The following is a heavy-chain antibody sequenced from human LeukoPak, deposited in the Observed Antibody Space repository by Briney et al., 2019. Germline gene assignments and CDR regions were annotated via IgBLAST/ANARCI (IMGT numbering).Heavy chain of an antibody. D-gene: IGHD3-10*01. CDR3: ANSPGRFGRYFDY. CDR2: ISGSGGST. V-gene: IGHV3-23*01. J-gene: IGHJ4*02. Sequence: GGSLRLSCAASGFTFSSYAMSWVRQAPGKGLEWVSLISGSGGSTSYADSVKGRFTISRDNCKNTLYLQMNSLRAEDTAVYYCANSPGRFGRYFDYWGQGTLVTVSS. CDR1: GFTFSSYA.